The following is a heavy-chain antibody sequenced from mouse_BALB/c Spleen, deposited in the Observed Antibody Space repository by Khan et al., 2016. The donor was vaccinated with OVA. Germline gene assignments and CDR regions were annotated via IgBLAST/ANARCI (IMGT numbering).Heavy chain of an antibody. J-gene: IGHJ2*01. V-gene: IGHV5-6-3*01. Sequence: LFHPLLSLKLSCAASGFTFSSYGMSWVRQTPDKRLELVATINSNGGSTYYPDSVKGRFTISRDNAKNTLYLQMSSLKSEDTAMYYCARMARTINWGQGTTLTVSS. CDR1: GFTFSSYG. CDR2: INSNGGST. CDR3: ARMARTIN.